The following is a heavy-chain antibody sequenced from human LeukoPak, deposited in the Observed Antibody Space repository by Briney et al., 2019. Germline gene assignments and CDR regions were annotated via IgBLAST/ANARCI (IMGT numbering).Heavy chain of an antibody. CDR1: GGSFSGYY. CDR3: AGDCSSTSCYSTGFDP. J-gene: IGHJ5*02. V-gene: IGHV4-34*01. D-gene: IGHD2-2*01. CDR2: INHSGST. Sequence: SETLSLTCAVYGGSFSGYYWSWIRQPPGKGLEWIGEINHSGSTNYNPSLKSRVTISVDTSKNQFSLKVSSVTAADTAVYYCAGDCSSTSCYSTGFDPWGQGTLVTVSS.